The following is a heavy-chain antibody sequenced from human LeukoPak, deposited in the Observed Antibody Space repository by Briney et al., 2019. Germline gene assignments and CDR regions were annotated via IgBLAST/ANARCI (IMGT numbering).Heavy chain of an antibody. Sequence: GGSLRLSCAASGFTFSSYSMNWVRQAPGKGLEWASSISSSSSYIYYADSVKGRFTISRDNAKNSLYLQMNSLRAEDTAVYYCARDRGAGDDAFDIWGQGTMVTDSS. CDR1: GFTFSSYS. V-gene: IGHV3-21*01. CDR3: ARDRGAGDDAFDI. CDR2: ISSSSSYI. D-gene: IGHD7-27*01. J-gene: IGHJ3*02.